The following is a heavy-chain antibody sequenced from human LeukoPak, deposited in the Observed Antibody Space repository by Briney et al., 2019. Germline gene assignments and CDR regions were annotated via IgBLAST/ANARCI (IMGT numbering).Heavy chain of an antibody. CDR1: GYTFTDYY. Sequence: GASVKVSCKAAGYTFTDYYMHWGRHPPGQGVEWRGWINPNDGDTTNDKKFQGRVTMTRDTSISTGHMAASRLRSDDSAVYYCARANVLYCSSRTCLFDYWGQGNLVTVSS. CDR3: ARANVLYCSSRTCLFDY. V-gene: IGHV1-2*02. D-gene: IGHD2-2*01. J-gene: IGHJ4*02. CDR2: INPNDGDT.